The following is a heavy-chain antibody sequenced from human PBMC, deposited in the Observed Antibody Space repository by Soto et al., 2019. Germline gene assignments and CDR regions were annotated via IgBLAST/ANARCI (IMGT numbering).Heavy chain of an antibody. V-gene: IGHV4-4*07. CDR1: GGSISIYY. Sequence: SETLSLTCTVSGGSISIYYWSWIRQPAGKGLEWIGRIYTSGSTNYNPSLKSRVTMSVDTSKNQFSLKLSSVTEADTAVYYCARDLVGMYYYDYGMDVWGQGTTVTVSS. D-gene: IGHD1-1*01. CDR3: ARDLVGMYYYDYGMDV. J-gene: IGHJ6*02. CDR2: IYTSGST.